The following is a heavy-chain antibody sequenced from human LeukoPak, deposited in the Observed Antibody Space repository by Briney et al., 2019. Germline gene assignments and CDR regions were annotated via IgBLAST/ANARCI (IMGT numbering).Heavy chain of an antibody. J-gene: IGHJ3*02. CDR1: GFTFDDYA. CDR3: AKGGLSLTYYYDSSGVDAFDI. Sequence: GGSLRLSCAASGFTFDDYAMHWVRQAPGKGLEWVSGISWNSGSIGYADSVKGRFTISRDNAKNSLYLQMNSLRAEDTALYYCAKGGLSLTYYYDSSGVDAFDIWGQGTMVTVSS. D-gene: IGHD3-22*01. CDR2: ISWNSGSI. V-gene: IGHV3-9*01.